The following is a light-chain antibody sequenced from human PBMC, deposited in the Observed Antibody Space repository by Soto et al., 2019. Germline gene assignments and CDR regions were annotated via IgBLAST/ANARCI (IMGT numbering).Light chain of an antibody. Sequence: DIVMTQSPLSLPVTLGQAASISCRSSQSLLYSDGDTYLSWFQQRPGQSPRSLIYKVSKRDTGVPDRFVGSGSGTVVTLKITRVQADDVGLYYCMQGKHWLYTFGQGTKVEI. J-gene: IGKJ2*01. V-gene: IGKV2-30*01. CDR1: QSLLYSDGDTY. CDR3: MQGKHWLYT. CDR2: KVS.